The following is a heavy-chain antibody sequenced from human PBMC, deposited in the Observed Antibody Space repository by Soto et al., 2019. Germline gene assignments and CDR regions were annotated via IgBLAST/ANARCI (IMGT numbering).Heavy chain of an antibody. Sequence: PGGSLRLSCAASGFTFSSYAMHWVRQAPGKGLEYVSTISTNGGSTYNANSVKGRFTISRDNSKNTLYLQMGSLRAEDMAVYYCAREGGRYYFDYWGQGTLVTVSS. CDR3: AREGGRYYFDY. D-gene: IGHD1-26*01. CDR2: ISTNGGST. V-gene: IGHV3-64*01. CDR1: GFTFSSYA. J-gene: IGHJ4*02.